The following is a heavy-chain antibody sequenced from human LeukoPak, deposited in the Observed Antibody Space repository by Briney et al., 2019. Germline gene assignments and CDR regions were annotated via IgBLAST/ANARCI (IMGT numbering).Heavy chain of an antibody. CDR3: AREMCGGDCAWFDP. V-gene: IGHV4-59*01. CDR2: IYYSGST. D-gene: IGHD2-21*02. CDR1: GGSISSYY. Sequence: PSETLSLTCTVSGGSISSYYWSWIRQPPANGLEWIGYIYYSGSTNYNPSLKSRVTISVDTSKNQFSLKLSSVTAADTAVHYCAREMCGGDCAWFDPWGQGTLVTVSP. J-gene: IGHJ5*02.